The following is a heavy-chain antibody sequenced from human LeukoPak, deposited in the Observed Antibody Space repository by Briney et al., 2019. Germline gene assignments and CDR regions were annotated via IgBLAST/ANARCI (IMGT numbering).Heavy chain of an antibody. J-gene: IGHJ4*02. CDR1: GFTFSSYW. D-gene: IGHD2-2*01. CDR3: ARVGCSSTSCYFDY. CDR2: INNDGSIT. V-gene: IGHV3-74*03. Sequence: QSGGSLRLSCAASGFTFSSYWMHWVRRTPGKGLVWVSRINNDGSITTYADSVKGRFTISRDNAKNSLYPQMNSLRAEDTALYHCARVGCSSTSCYFDYWGQGTLVTVSS.